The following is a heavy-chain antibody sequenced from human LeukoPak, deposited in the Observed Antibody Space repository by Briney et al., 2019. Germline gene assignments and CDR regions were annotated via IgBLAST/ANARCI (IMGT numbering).Heavy chain of an antibody. D-gene: IGHD2-2*01. CDR3: AKGYCTSTSCYRIDY. J-gene: IGHJ4*02. Sequence: GGSLRLSCAPSGFIFRSYAMTWVRQAPGKGLEWVSTISGSGASTYYADSVKGRFTISRDNSKNTLYVQMNSLRAEDTAIYYCAKGYCTSTSCYRIDYWGQGTLVTVSS. V-gene: IGHV3-23*01. CDR1: GFIFRSYA. CDR2: ISGSGAST.